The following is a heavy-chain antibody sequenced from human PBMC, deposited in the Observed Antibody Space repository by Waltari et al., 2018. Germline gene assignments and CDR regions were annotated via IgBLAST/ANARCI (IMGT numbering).Heavy chain of an antibody. V-gene: IGHV4-59*01. CDR1: GGSISSYY. Sequence: QVQLQESGPGLVKPSETLSLTCTVSGGSISSYYWSWIRQPPGKGLEWIGYIYYSGSTNYNPSLKSRVTISVDTSKNQFSLKLSSVTAADTAVYYCPREERIASRGGNWFDPWGQGTLVTVSS. CDR3: PREERIASRGGNWFDP. CDR2: IYYSGST. D-gene: IGHD6-6*01. J-gene: IGHJ5*02.